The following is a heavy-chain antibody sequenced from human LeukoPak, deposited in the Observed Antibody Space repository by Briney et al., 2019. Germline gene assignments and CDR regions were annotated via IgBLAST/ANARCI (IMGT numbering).Heavy chain of an antibody. CDR3: ARDRLYSVDL. CDR2: INSDGSVT. V-gene: IGHV3-74*01. D-gene: IGHD3-10*01. CDR1: GFAFNIYW. J-gene: IGHJ4*02. Sequence: GGSLRLSCAASGFAFNIYWMHWVRQVPGRGLVWVSRINSDGSVTIYADSVKGRFTISRDNAKNTVYLQMNSLRADDTAVYYCARDRLYSVDLWGQGTLVTVSS.